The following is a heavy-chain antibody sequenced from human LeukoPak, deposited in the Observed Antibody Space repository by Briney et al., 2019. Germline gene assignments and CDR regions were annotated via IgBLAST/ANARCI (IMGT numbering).Heavy chain of an antibody. CDR3: ARDDLLHRNWFDP. CDR1: GFTVSSNY. CDR2: IYSGGST. V-gene: IGHV3-53*01. D-gene: IGHD3-22*01. J-gene: IGHJ5*02. Sequence: GGSLRLSCAASGFTVSSNYMSWVRQAPGKGLEWVSVIYSGGSTYYADSVKGRFTISRDNSKNTLYLQMNSLRAEDTAFYYCARDDLLHRNWFDPWGQGTLVTVSS.